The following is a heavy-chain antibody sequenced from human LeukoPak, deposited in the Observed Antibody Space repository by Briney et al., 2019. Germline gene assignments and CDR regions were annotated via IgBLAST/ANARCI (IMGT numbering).Heavy chain of an antibody. D-gene: IGHD4-17*01. Sequence: PGGSLRLSXAASGFTVSSNYMSWVRQTPGKGLEWLSVIYSGGSTYYADSVKGRFTISRDNSKNTLYLQMNSLRAEDTAVYYCARAGYYGDHDYWGQGTLVTVSS. CDR2: IYSGGST. CDR1: GFTVSSNY. CDR3: ARAGYYGDHDY. V-gene: IGHV3-66*02. J-gene: IGHJ4*02.